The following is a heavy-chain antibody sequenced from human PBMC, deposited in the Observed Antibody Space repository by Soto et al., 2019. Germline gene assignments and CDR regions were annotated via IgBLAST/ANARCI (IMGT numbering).Heavy chain of an antibody. J-gene: IGHJ4*02. CDR3: ARDHPTVTELDY. Sequence: GGSLRLSCTASGFTFSGYSMNWVRQAPGKGLEWLAYISTKSNTIYYADSVKGRFSISRDNANNSLYLLMNSLRAEDTAMYYCARDHPTVTELDYWGQGTLVTVSS. CDR2: ISTKSNTI. D-gene: IGHD4-17*01. CDR1: GFTFSGYS. V-gene: IGHV3-48*01.